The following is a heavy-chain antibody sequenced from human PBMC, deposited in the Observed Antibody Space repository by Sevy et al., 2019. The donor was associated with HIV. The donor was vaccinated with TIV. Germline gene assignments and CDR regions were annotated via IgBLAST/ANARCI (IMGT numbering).Heavy chain of an antibody. Sequence: GGSLRLSCAASGFIFSSYDMHWVRQAPGKGLDWVAVISFDGSNEYFADSVKGRFTISRDNSKNTLYLQMNSLRAEDTAVYYCARAGIGDFWSGYYGIDHWGQGTLVTVSS. D-gene: IGHD3-3*01. CDR1: GFIFSSYD. V-gene: IGHV3-30*03. J-gene: IGHJ4*02. CDR3: ARAGIGDFWSGYYGIDH. CDR2: ISFDGSNE.